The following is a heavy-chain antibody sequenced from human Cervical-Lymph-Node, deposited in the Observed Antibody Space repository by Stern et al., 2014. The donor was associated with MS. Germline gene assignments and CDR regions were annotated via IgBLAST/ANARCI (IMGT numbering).Heavy chain of an antibody. V-gene: IGHV2-5*02. D-gene: IGHD4-17*01. CDR3: VNPPPGDFLEDAFDI. Sequence: QVTLRESGPTLVKPTETLRLTYTFSGFSLRTNGVAVGWIRQTPGKALEFLALIYWDGDKRYNPSLKRRLTFPTDTSQGQLFLKMPTLNLVDTATYYVVNPPPGDFLEDAFDIWGQGTMVTISS. CDR1: GFSLRTNGVA. CDR2: IYWDGDK. J-gene: IGHJ3*02.